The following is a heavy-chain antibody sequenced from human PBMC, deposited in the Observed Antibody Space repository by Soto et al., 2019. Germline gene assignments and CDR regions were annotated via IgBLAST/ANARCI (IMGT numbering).Heavy chain of an antibody. V-gene: IGHV1-69*02. CDR2: IIPILGIA. CDR3: ARSYYDFWSSYYGIGYYYYYMDV. D-gene: IGHD3-3*01. CDR1: GVTFSSYT. J-gene: IGHJ6*03. Sequence: GASVKVSCKASGVTFSSYTICWVRQSPGQGLEWMGRIIPILGIANYAQKFQGRVTITADKSTSTAYMELSSLRSEDTAVDYCARSYYDFWSSYYGIGYYYYYMDVWGKGTTVTVSS.